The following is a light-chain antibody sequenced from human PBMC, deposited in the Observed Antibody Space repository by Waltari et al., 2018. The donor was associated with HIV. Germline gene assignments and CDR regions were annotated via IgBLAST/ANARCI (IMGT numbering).Light chain of an antibody. J-gene: IGLJ2*01. CDR1: SSNIGTDYA. Sequence: QSVLTQPPSVSGAPGQRVTISCTGSSSNIGTDYAVHWYQHLPGTVPNLLITGNNNRPAGVPDRVAGSKSGTSASLAITGLQAEDEADYYCQSYDSRLSAVVFGGGTKLTVL. CDR2: GNN. CDR3: QSYDSRLSAVV. V-gene: IGLV1-40*01.